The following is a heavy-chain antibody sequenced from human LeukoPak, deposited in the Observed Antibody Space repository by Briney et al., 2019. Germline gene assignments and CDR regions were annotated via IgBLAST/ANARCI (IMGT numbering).Heavy chain of an antibody. CDR1: GGSISSSNYY. J-gene: IGHJ4*02. CDR3: ARVGYYYDSSGYYRYFDY. D-gene: IGHD3-22*01. Sequence: SETLSLTCTVSGGSISSSNYYWGWIRQPPGKGLEWIGSIYYSGNTYYNPSLKSRVTISVDTSKNQFSLKLSSVTAADTAVYYCARVGYYYDSSGYYRYFDYWGQGTLVTVSS. V-gene: IGHV4-39*07. CDR2: IYYSGNT.